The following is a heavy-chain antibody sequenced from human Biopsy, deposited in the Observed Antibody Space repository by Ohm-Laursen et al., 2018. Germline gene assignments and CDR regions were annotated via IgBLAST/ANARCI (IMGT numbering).Heavy chain of an antibody. Sequence: GSLRLSCTASGFTFNNYWMHWVRQAPGKGLVWVPRSNTDGSHTNYADSVKGRFTTSTDNAKNTLYLYMSSLTVEDTAVYFCARDASQGFDSWGQGTLVIVSS. CDR2: SNTDGSHT. CDR1: GFTFNNYW. CDR3: ARDASQGFDS. V-gene: IGHV3-74*01. J-gene: IGHJ5*01.